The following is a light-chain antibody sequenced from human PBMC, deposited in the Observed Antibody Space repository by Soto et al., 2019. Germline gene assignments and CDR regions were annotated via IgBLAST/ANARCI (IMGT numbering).Light chain of an antibody. Sequence: EIVLTQSPGTLSLSPGERATLSCRASQSVSSSYLAWYQHKPGQAPRLLIYGASSRATGIPDRFSGSGSVTDFTLIISRLEPEDFAVYYCQHYGSSSFTFGQGAKLEIK. V-gene: IGKV3-20*01. CDR2: GAS. CDR1: QSVSSSY. J-gene: IGKJ2*01. CDR3: QHYGSSSFT.